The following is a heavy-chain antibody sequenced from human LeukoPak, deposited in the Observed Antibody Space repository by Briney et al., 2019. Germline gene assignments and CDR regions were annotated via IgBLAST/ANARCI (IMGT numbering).Heavy chain of an antibody. Sequence: GGSLRLSCAASGFTLDDYALHWVRQAPGKGLEWVSLISGDGGSTYYADSVKGRFTISRDNSKNSLYLQMNSLRTEDTALYYCAKDQQWLVPSSAYYYYGMDVWGRGTTVTVSS. D-gene: IGHD6-19*01. CDR1: GFTLDDYA. CDR2: ISGDGGST. V-gene: IGHV3-43*02. J-gene: IGHJ6*02. CDR3: AKDQQWLVPSSAYYYYGMDV.